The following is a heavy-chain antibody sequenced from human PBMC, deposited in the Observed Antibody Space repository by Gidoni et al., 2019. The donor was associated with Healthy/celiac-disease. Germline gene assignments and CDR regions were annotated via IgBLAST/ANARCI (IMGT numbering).Heavy chain of an antibody. Sequence: EVQLVESGGGLVNPGRSLRLSCADSGFTFDDYAMHWVRQAPGKGLECVSGISWNSGSIGYADSVKGRFTISRDNAKNSLYLQMNSLGAEDTALYYCAKDRGQVGYFDYWGQGTLVTVSS. CDR1: GFTFDDYA. V-gene: IGHV3-9*01. CDR2: ISWNSGSI. J-gene: IGHJ4*02. D-gene: IGHD1-26*01. CDR3: AKDRGQVGYFDY.